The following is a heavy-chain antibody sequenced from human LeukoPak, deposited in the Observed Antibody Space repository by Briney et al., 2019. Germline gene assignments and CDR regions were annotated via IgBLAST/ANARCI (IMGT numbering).Heavy chain of an antibody. D-gene: IGHD6-6*01. J-gene: IGHJ4*02. V-gene: IGHV4-34*01. Sequence: SETLSLTCAVYGGSFSGYYWSWIRQPPGKGLEWIGEINHSGSTNYNPSLKSRVTISLDTSKNQFSLKLSSVTAADTAVYYCARRVGGSSALDYWGQGTLFTVSS. CDR3: ARRVGGSSALDY. CDR1: GGSFSGYY. CDR2: INHSGST.